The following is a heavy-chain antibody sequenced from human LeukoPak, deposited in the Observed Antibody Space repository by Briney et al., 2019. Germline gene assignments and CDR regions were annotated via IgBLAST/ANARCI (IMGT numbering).Heavy chain of an antibody. D-gene: IGHD3-22*01. CDR3: GWATGAFDI. J-gene: IGHJ3*02. V-gene: IGHV3-49*04. CDR1: GFTFSDYA. CDR2: IRNKANGGTT. Sequence: GGSLRLPCTTSGFTFSDYAVSWVRQAPGKGLEWIGFIRNKANGGTTEYAASVKGRFTISRDDSKTTAHLQMSSLKTEDTAVYSSGWATGAFDIWGQGTMVTVSS.